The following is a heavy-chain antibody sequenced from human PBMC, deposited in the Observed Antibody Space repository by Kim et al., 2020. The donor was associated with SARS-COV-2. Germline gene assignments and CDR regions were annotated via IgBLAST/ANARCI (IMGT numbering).Heavy chain of an antibody. CDR3: ARGARFGELFHVFDY. D-gene: IGHD3-10*01. J-gene: IGHJ4*02. V-gene: IGHV3-13*01. CDR1: GFTFSSYD. CDR2: IGTAGDT. Sequence: GGSLRLSCAASGFTFSSYDMHWVRQATGKGLEWVSAIGTAGDTYYPGSVKGRFTISRENAKNSLYLQMNSLRAGDTAVYHCARGARFGELFHVFDYWGQGTLVTVSS.